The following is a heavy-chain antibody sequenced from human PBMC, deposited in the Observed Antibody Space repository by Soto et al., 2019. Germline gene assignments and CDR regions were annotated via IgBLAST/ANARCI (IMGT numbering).Heavy chain of an antibody. D-gene: IGHD6-6*01. J-gene: IGHJ6*02. CDR1: GFTFSNYA. V-gene: IGHV3-23*04. CDR2: TRSNGEYT. Sequence: DVQVVESGGGLVQRGGSLRLSCAGSGFTFSNYAMTWVRQAPGKGLEWVSTTRSNGEYTYYADSVKGRFTVSRDNSQNALFLEMSSLRAEDTAVYYCAKESMSVAVSASRVYGMDVWGQGTTVIVSS. CDR3: AKESMSVAVSASRVYGMDV.